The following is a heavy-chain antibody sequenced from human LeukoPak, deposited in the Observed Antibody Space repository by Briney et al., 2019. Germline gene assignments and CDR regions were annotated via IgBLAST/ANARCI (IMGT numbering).Heavy chain of an antibody. CDR3: TTEFKILYAFR. CDR2: IKSKTDGGTT. CDR1: GFTISNAW. J-gene: IGHJ4*02. D-gene: IGHD2-8*01. V-gene: IGHV3-15*01. Sequence: GGSLRLSCAASGFTISNAWMSWVRQAPGKGLEWVGRIKSKTDGGTTDYAAPVKGRFTISRDDSKNTLYLQMNSLKTEDTAVYYCTTEFKILYAFRWGQGTLVTVSS.